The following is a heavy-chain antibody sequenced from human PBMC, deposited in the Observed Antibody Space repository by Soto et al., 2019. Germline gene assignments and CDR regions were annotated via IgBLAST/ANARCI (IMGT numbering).Heavy chain of an antibody. V-gene: IGHV2-5*02. Sequence: QITLKESGPTLVKPTQTLTLTCTFSGFSLSTTGVGVGWLRQPPGKALECLGVIYWDTNKRYSPSLESRLTXIXXTSKKQVVLIMTDMDPADTATYYCAHRSTASLFDYWGQGALVTVSS. CDR2: IYWDTNK. D-gene: IGHD2-21*02. CDR1: GFSLSTTGVG. CDR3: AHRSTASLFDY. J-gene: IGHJ4*02.